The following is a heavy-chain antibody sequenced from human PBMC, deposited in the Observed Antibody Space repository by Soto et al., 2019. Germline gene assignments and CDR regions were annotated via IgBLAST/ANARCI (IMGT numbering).Heavy chain of an antibody. CDR2: MQPSSGRT. V-gene: IGHV1-8*01. D-gene: IGHD6-19*01. CDR3: ARVGSAGVDY. J-gene: IGHJ4*02. CDR1: GYSFTSLD. Sequence: QVQLVQSGAEVREPGASVKVSCKASGYSFTSLDINRVPQTPGQGLEWKGWMQPSSGRTGYAQKFQGRVTMTRDTSINAAYMELSTLTSDDTAFYYCARVGSAGVDYWGEGTLVTVSS.